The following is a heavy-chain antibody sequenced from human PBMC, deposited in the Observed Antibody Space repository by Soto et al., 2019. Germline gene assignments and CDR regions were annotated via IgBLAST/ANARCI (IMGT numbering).Heavy chain of an antibody. CDR1: GGSISSGGYS. CDR3: ARVKGSSGYYYVGWFDP. CDR2: IYHSGST. V-gene: IGHV4-30-2*01. J-gene: IGHJ5*02. D-gene: IGHD3-22*01. Sequence: SETLSLTCAVSGGSISSGGYSWSWIRQPPGKGLEWIGYIYHSGSTYYNPSLKSRVTISVDRSKNQSSLKLSSVTAADTAVYYCARVKGSSGYYYVGWFDPWGQGTLVTVS.